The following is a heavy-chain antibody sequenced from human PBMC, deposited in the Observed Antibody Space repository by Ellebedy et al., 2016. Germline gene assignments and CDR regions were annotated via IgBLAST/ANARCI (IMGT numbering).Heavy chain of an antibody. CDR3: ARVRSGWYHGAFDY. D-gene: IGHD6-19*01. CDR1: AGSVSSRVYY. V-gene: IGHV4-39*07. CDR2: VNYSGST. Sequence: SETLSLXXTVSAGSVSSRVYYWGWIRQPPGKGLEWIGTVNYSGSTYYNPSLKSRVTISVDTSKNQFSLKLNSVSATDTAVYYCARVRSGWYHGAFDYWGQGTLVTVSS. J-gene: IGHJ4*02.